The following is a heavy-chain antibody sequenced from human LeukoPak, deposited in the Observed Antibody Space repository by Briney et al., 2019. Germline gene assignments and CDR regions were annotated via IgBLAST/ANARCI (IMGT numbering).Heavy chain of an antibody. V-gene: IGHV7-4-1*02. CDR1: GYSFNSYA. CDR3: AREDAWNFDY. D-gene: IGHD1-1*01. Sequence: ASVKVSCKASGYSFNSYAMNWVRQAPGQGLEWMGWINTNSGNPTYAQGFTGRFVFSLDTSVSTAYLQISSLKAEDTAVYYCAREDAWNFDYWGQGTLVTVSS. CDR2: INTNSGNP. J-gene: IGHJ4*02.